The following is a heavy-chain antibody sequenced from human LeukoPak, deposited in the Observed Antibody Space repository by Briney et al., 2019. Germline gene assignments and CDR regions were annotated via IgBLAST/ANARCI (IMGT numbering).Heavy chain of an antibody. Sequence: SETLSLTCAVSGGSISSCYWSWIRQPAGKGLEWIGRIYTSGSTNYNPSLKSRVTMSVDTSKNQFSLKLSSVTAADTAVYYCARVIGVNDKYFDPWGQGIPVTVTS. CDR2: IYTSGST. CDR3: ARVIGVNDKYFDP. D-gene: IGHD3-22*01. CDR1: GGSISSCY. V-gene: IGHV4-4*07. J-gene: IGHJ5*02.